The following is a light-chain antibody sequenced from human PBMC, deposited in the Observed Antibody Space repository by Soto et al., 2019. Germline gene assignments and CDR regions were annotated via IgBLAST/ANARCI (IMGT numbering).Light chain of an antibody. J-gene: IGKJ4*01. CDR1: QSVSSSY. Sequence: EIVLTQSPGTLSLSPGERLTLSCRASQSVSSSYLAWYQQKPGQAPRLLIYGASSRASGVPDRFSGSGSGTDFILTISRLEHEDFAVYYCQQYGSSPLTFGGGTKVEIK. CDR3: QQYGSSPLT. V-gene: IGKV3-20*01. CDR2: GAS.